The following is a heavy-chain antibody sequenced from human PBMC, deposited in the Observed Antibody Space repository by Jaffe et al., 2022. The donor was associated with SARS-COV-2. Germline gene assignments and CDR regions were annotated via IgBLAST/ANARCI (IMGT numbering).Heavy chain of an antibody. V-gene: IGHV2-5*02. CDR3: AHSDSSGYNWNADAFDI. Sequence: QITLKESGPTLVKPTQTLTLTCTFSGFSLSTSGVGVGWIRQPPGKALEWLALIYWDDDKRYSPSLKSRLTITKDTSKNQVVLTMTNMDPVDTATYYCAHSDSSGYNWNADAFDIWGQGTMVTVSS. D-gene: IGHD1-20*01. CDR2: IYWDDDK. J-gene: IGHJ3*02. CDR1: GFSLSTSGVG.